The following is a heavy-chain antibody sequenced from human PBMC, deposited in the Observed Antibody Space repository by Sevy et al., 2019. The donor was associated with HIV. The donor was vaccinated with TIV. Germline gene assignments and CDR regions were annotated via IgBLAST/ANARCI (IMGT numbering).Heavy chain of an antibody. D-gene: IGHD6-19*01. V-gene: IGHV3-72*01. CDR2: TANKANSYTT. CDR1: GFSFSDHY. Sequence: QLGGSLRLSCAASGFSFSDHYMDWVRQAPGKGLEWVGRTANKANSYTTQYAASVRGRFTISRDDSENSLYLQMNSLKIEDTAVYYCARESPGAEAFFEYWGQGALVTVSS. CDR3: ARESPGAEAFFEY. J-gene: IGHJ4*02.